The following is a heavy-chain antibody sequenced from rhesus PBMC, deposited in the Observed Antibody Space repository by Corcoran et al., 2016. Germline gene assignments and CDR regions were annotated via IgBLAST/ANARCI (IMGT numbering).Heavy chain of an antibody. CDR1: GGSISSNY. J-gene: IGHJ4*01. D-gene: IGHD3-28*01. Sequence: QVQLQESGPGLVKPLETLSLTCAVSGGSISSNYWSWIRQAPGKGLEWIGYIYGSSSSTNHNPSRKSRVTLAVDTSKNQLSLKLSSVTAADTAVYYCARHHPLDSGYYPYFDYWGQGVLVTVSS. CDR2: IYGSSSST. CDR3: ARHHPLDSGYYPYFDY. V-gene: IGHV4S11*01.